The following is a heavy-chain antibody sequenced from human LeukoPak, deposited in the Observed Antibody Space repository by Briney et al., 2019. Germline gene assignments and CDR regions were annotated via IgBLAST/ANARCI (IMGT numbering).Heavy chain of an antibody. D-gene: IGHD3-3*01. J-gene: IGHJ4*02. CDR2: IYYRGNT. Sequence: SETLSLTCTVSIYSISSGYHWGWVRQSPGKGLEWIGCIYYRGNTYYNPSLKSRVTISLDTSKNQSSLKLTSVTAAETAIYYCARDRGYYTFDYWGQGTLVTVSS. CDR1: IYSISSGYH. V-gene: IGHV4-38-2*02. CDR3: ARDRGYYTFDY.